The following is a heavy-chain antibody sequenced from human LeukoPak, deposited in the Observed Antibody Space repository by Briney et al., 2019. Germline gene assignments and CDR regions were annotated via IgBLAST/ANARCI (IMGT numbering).Heavy chain of an antibody. CDR2: IYHSGTT. D-gene: IGHD6-6*01. J-gene: IGHJ4*02. CDR1: GDSISSASSH. CDR3: AREHSSSVTD. Sequence: SETLSLTCTVSGDSISSASSHWSWIRQPPGKGLEWIGSIYHSGTTYYKPSLESRITISVDTSKNQFSLKLSSVAAADTAVYHCAREHSSSVTDWGQGTPVTVSS. V-gene: IGHV4-39*07.